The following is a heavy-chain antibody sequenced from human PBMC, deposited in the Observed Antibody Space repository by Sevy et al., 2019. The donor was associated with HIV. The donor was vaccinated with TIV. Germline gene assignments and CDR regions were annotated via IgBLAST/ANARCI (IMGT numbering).Heavy chain of an antibody. D-gene: IGHD3-22*01. CDR2: ISQTYDGSKK. Sequence: GGSLRLSCAASGFTFGSYTLHWVRQAPGKGLEWVALISQTYDGSKKYYIDSVQGRFTISRDNSKNTLYLQMDSLRPEDTAVYYRARDNSGYFFFDYWGQGTLVTVSS. J-gene: IGHJ4*02. CDR1: GFTFGSYT. CDR3: ARDNSGYFFFDY. V-gene: IGHV3-30-3*01.